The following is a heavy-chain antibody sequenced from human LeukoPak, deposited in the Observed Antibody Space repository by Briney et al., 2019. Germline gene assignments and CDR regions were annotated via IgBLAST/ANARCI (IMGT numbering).Heavy chain of an antibody. CDR3: ARGRPLWFGELLTADY. J-gene: IGHJ4*02. D-gene: IGHD3-10*01. CDR1: GGTFSSYA. CDR2: INPNSGGT. Sequence: ASVKVSCKASGGTFSSYAISWVRQAPGQGLEWMGWINPNSGGTNYAQKFQGRVTMTRDTSISTAYMELSRLRSDDTAVFYCARGRPLWFGELLTADYWGQGTLVTVSS. V-gene: IGHV1-2*02.